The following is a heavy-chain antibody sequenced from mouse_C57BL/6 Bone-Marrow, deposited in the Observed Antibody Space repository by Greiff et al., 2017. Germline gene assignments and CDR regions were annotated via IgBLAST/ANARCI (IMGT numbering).Heavy chain of an antibody. CDR3: ARHPTVVPFYY. CDR1: GFTFSSYG. Sequence: EVKLMESGGDLVKPGGSLKLSCAASGFTFSSYGMSWVRQTPDKRLEWVATISSGGSYTYYPDSVKGRFTISRDNAKNTLYLQMSSLKSEDTAMYYCARHPTVVPFYYWGQGTTLTGSS. V-gene: IGHV5-6*01. J-gene: IGHJ2*01. D-gene: IGHD1-1*01. CDR2: ISSGGSYT.